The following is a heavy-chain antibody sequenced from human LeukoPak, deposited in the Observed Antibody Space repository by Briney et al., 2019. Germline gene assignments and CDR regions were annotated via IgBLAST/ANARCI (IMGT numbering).Heavy chain of an antibody. CDR1: GFTFSSYG. CDR3: AKGLYDSSGYYWFDAFDI. J-gene: IGHJ3*02. Sequence: GRSLRLSCAASGFTFSSYGMHWVRQAPGKGLEWVAVIWYDGSNKYYADSVKGRFTISRDNSKNTLYLQMNSLRAEDTAVYYCAKGLYDSSGYYWFDAFDIWGQGTMVTVSS. D-gene: IGHD3-22*01. V-gene: IGHV3-33*06. CDR2: IWYDGSNK.